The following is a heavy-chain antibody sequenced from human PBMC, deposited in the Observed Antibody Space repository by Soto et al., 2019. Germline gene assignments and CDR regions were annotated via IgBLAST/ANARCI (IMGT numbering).Heavy chain of an antibody. Sequence: SETLSLTCTVSGGSISSYYWSWIRQPPGKGLEWIGYISYSGSTNYNPSLKSRVTISFDASKNEISLQVRSATAADAAVYYCARDLMEYCSDGKCNWFDPWGQGTLVTVSS. CDR3: ARDLMEYCSDGKCNWFDP. D-gene: IGHD2-15*01. CDR2: ISYSGST. V-gene: IGHV4-59*01. J-gene: IGHJ5*02. CDR1: GGSISSYY.